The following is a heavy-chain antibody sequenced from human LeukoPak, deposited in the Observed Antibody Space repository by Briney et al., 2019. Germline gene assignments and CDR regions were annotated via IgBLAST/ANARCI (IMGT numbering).Heavy chain of an antibody. V-gene: IGHV3-49*04. J-gene: IGHJ4*02. CDR2: IRSEAYVGTT. CDR3: SRVWFYYGSSDYYFDY. D-gene: IGHD3-22*01. CDR1: GFTFGDYA. Sequence: PGGSLRLSCTTSGFTFGDYAMSWVRQAPGKGLEWVGFIRSEAYVGTTEYAASVKGRFTISRDDSKSIAYLQMNSLKIEDTAVYYCSRVWFYYGSSDYYFDYWGQGTLVTVSS.